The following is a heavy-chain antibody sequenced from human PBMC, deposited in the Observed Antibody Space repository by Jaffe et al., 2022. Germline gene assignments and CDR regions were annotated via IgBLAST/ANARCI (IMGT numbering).Heavy chain of an antibody. CDR3: ARVPAGWYTMVQNNWFDP. Sequence: QVQLVQSGAEVKKPGASVKVSCKASGYTFTSYGISWVRQAPGQGLEWMGWISAYNGNTNYAQKLQGRVTMTTDTSTSTAYMELRSLRSDDTAVYYCARVPAGWYTMVQNNWFDPWGQGTLVTVSS. CDR1: GYTFTSYG. V-gene: IGHV1-18*01. CDR2: ISAYNGNT. J-gene: IGHJ5*02. D-gene: IGHD3-10*01.